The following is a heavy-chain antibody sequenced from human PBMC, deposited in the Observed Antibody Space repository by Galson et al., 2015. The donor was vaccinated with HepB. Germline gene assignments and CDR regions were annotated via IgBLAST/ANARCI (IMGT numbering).Heavy chain of an antibody. V-gene: IGHV3-23*01. J-gene: IGHJ5*01. Sequence: SLRLSCAASAFAFDSPAMSWVRQAPGGGLEWISGICGNGESTFYADSVKGRFTVSRDNSNNMLYLQMNSLRAEDVGLYFCAKGYGLFDSWGQGILVTVSS. D-gene: IGHD5-18*01. CDR2: ICGNGEST. CDR1: AFAFDSPA. CDR3: AKGYGLFDS.